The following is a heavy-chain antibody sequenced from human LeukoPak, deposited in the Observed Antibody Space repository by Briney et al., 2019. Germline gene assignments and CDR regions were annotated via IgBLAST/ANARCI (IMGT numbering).Heavy chain of an antibody. J-gene: IGHJ4*02. Sequence: SETLSLTCAVYGGSFSGYYWSWIRQPPGKGLEWIGYIYYSGSTYYNPSLKSRVTISVDTSKNQFSLKLSSVTAADTAVYYCARGRAGRITIFGVVIIPPDYWGQGTLVTVSS. D-gene: IGHD3-3*01. CDR3: ARGRAGRITIFGVVIIPPDY. V-gene: IGHV4-30-4*08. CDR1: GGSFSGYY. CDR2: IYYSGST.